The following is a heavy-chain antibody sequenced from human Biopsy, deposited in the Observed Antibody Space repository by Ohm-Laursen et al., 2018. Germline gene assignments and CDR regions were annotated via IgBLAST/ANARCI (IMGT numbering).Heavy chain of an antibody. CDR1: GYSVTNDYY. CDR3: ARLGSGDYFPTFFDF. J-gene: IGHJ4*02. CDR2: IYYDGIT. D-gene: IGHD5-12*01. V-gene: IGHV4-38-2*01. Sequence: SQTLSLTCVVSGYSVTNDYYWGWIRQPPGKGLEWIGNIYYDGITYYNPSLKSRVTISVDTSKNQFSLKLSSVTAADTAVYYCARLGSGDYFPTFFDFWGQGALVTVSS.